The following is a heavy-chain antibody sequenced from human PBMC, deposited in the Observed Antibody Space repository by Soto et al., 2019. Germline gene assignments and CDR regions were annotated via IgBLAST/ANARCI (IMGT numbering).Heavy chain of an antibody. D-gene: IGHD3-22*01. Sequence: GGSLRLSCAASGFTFSNAWMSWVRQAPGKGLEWVGRIKSKTDGGTTDYAAPVKGRLTISRDDSKNTLYLQMNSLKTEDTAVYYCTTDTYYYDSSDPDAFDIWGQGTMVTAS. CDR2: IKSKTDGGTT. CDR3: TTDTYYYDSSDPDAFDI. V-gene: IGHV3-15*01. J-gene: IGHJ3*02. CDR1: GFTFSNAW.